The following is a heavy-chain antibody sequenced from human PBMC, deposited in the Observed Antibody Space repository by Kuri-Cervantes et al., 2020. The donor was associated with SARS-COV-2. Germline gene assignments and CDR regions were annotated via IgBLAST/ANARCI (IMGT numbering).Heavy chain of an antibody. Sequence: ASVKVSCKASGYTFTSYGISWVRQAPGQGLEWRGWISSYNGNKNYAQKLQGRVTITAEKSTSTAYKELSSLRSEDTAVYFCAREEMTTVSHDAFDIWGQGTMVTVSS. CDR1: GYTFTSYG. D-gene: IGHD4-17*01. CDR2: ISSYNGNK. J-gene: IGHJ3*02. CDR3: AREEMTTVSHDAFDI. V-gene: IGHV1-18*01.